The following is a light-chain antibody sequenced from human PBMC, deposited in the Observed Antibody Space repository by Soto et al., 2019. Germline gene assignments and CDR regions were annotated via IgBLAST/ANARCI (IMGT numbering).Light chain of an antibody. Sequence: QSVLTQPPSASGSPGQSVAIPCTGTSSDVGGYNFVSWYQQHPGKAPKLMIYEVTKRPSGVPDRFSGSKSGNTASLTVSGLQAEDEADYYCCSYAGNKIYVFGTG. CDR2: EVT. CDR3: CSYAGNKIYV. V-gene: IGLV2-8*01. CDR1: SSDVGGYNF. J-gene: IGLJ1*01.